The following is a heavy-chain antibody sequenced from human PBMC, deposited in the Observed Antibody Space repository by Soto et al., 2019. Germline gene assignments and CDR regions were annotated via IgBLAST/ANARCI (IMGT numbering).Heavy chain of an antibody. CDR3: ARLGGFGATTIDS. V-gene: IGHV4-30-4*01. D-gene: IGHD3-10*01. Sequence: SETLSLTCTVSGGSISSCDYFWSWVRQTQGKGLEWIGNIYYSGSTYYNPSLKSRVTISVDTSKNQFSLKLSSVTAADTAVYYFARLGGFGATTIDSRGQGTLVTVSS. CDR2: IYYSGST. J-gene: IGHJ4*02. CDR1: GGSISSCDYF.